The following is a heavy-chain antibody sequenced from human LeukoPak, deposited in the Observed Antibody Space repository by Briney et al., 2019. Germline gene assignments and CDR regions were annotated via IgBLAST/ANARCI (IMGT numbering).Heavy chain of an antibody. V-gene: IGHV3-23*01. CDR1: GFTFSSSA. CDR3: AKQLGYCSDGSCYFPY. J-gene: IGHJ4*02. CDR2: ISNNGGYT. D-gene: IGHD2-15*01. Sequence: GGSLRLSCAASGFTFSSSAMSWVRQDPGKWLEWVSAISNNGGYTYYADSVQGRFTISRDNSKSTLCLQTNSLRAEDTAVYYCAKQLGYCSDGSCYFPYWGQGTLVTVSS.